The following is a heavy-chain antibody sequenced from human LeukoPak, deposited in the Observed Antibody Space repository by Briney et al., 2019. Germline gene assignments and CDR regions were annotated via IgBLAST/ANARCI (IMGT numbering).Heavy chain of an antibody. D-gene: IGHD6-13*01. CDR3: ARAGYSSSWYAAYFDY. CDR1: GFTFSTYA. V-gene: IGHV3-64*01. J-gene: IGHJ4*02. CDR2: ISSNGGST. Sequence: PGGSLRLSCAASGFTFSTYAMHWVRQAPGKGLEYVSAISSNGGSTYYANSVKGRFTISRDNPKNTLYLQMGRLRTEDMAVYYCARAGYSSSWYAAYFDYWGQGTLVTVSS.